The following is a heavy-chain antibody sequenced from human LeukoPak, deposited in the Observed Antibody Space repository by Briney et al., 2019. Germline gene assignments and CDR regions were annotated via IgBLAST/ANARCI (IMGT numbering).Heavy chain of an antibody. Sequence: SGPTLVEPTQTLTLACSLSGFSIRTHGVGVGWFRQPPGKALGWVAVIYWNGDNYYSPSLNSGSTVTKDTSKNQVVLTLTNADPVDTATYYCAHSRYYERGNWFGPWGQGTLVTVSS. CDR1: GFSIRTHGVG. J-gene: IGHJ5*02. CDR2: IYWNGDN. V-gene: IGHV2-5*01. CDR3: AHSRYYERGNWFGP. D-gene: IGHD3-22*01.